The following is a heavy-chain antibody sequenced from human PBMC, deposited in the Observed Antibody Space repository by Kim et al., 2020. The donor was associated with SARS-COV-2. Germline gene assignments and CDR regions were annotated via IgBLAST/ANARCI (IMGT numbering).Heavy chain of an antibody. CDR2: ISSKAYGGTT. D-gene: IGHD3-10*01. Sequence: GGSLRLSCTASGFTFGDYAMSWFRQAPGKGLEWVGFISSKAYGGTTEYAASVKGRFTISRDDSKSISYLQMNSLKTEDTAVYYCTSDRRVLWFGEFGYYYGMDVWGQGTTVTVSS. CDR3: TSDRRVLWFGEFGYYYGMDV. J-gene: IGHJ6*02. CDR1: GFTFGDYA. V-gene: IGHV3-49*03.